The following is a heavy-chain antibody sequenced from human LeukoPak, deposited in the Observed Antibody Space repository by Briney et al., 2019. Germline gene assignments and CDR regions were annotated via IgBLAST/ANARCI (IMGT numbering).Heavy chain of an antibody. V-gene: IGHV3-23*01. CDR2: FSGGGSST. CDR1: GFTFSSYG. D-gene: IGHD3-22*01. Sequence: GGTLRLSCAASGFTFSSYGMSWARQAPGKGLEWVSAFSGGGSSTFYADSVKGRFTISRDNSKNTLYLQMNSLRAEETAVYYCAKDGPFWVITKSNWFYPWGEGTLVTVSS. CDR3: AKDGPFWVITKSNWFYP. J-gene: IGHJ5*02.